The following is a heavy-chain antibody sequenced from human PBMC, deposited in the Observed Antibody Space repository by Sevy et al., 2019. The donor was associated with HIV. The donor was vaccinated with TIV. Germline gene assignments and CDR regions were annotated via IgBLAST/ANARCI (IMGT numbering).Heavy chain of an antibody. CDR2: IKQDGSEK. J-gene: IGHJ4*02. CDR3: AREIGGGNSF. V-gene: IGHV3-7*01. D-gene: IGHD1-1*01. Sequence: GGSLRLSCAASGFTFSSFWMHWVRQAPGKGLEWVANIKQDGSEKYYVDSVKGRFTISRDNAKNSLYLQMNSLRAEDTAVYYSAREIGGGNSFWGQGTLVTVSS. CDR1: GFTFSSFW.